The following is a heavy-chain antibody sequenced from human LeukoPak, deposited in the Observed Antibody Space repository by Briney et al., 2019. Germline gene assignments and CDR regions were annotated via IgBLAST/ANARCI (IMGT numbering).Heavy chain of an antibody. CDR2: LSWNSGSI. J-gene: IGHJ2*01. D-gene: IGHD2-8*01. Sequence: PGGSRRLSCAASGFTFEDYAMHWVRQASGKGLEGVSGLSWNSGSIGYADSVKGRFTISRDNAKNSLYLQMNSLRAEDTALYYCAKDSAMLYWYFDLWGRGTLVTVSS. V-gene: IGHV3-9*01. CDR3: AKDSAMLYWYFDL. CDR1: GFTFEDYA.